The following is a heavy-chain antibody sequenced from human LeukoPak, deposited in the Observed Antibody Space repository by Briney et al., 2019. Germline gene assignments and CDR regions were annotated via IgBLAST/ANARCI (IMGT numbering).Heavy chain of an antibody. Sequence: RGALRLSCAASGFIFSNYALSWVRQAPGKGLEWVSDISGSGGNTYYAKSVRGRFTISRDNSKNTLYLQMKSLRAGDTAIYYCVKRIQSALAAGYWGQGALVTVSS. V-gene: IGHV3-23*01. CDR3: VKRIQSALAAGY. D-gene: IGHD5-18*01. CDR2: ISGSGGNT. J-gene: IGHJ4*02. CDR1: GFIFSNYA.